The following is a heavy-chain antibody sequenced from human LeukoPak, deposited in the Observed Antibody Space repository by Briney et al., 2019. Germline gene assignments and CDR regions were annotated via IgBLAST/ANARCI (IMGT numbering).Heavy chain of an antibody. D-gene: IGHD3-22*01. CDR1: GFTFSSYA. Sequence: GGSLRLSCAASGFTFSSYAMSWVRQAPGKGLEWVSAISGSGGSTYYVDSVKGRFTISRDNSKNTLSLQMNSLRAEDTAVYYCAKGDSGYYYDSSGYLNWFDPWGQGTLVTVSS. CDR3: AKGDSGYYYDSSGYLNWFDP. V-gene: IGHV3-23*01. J-gene: IGHJ5*02. CDR2: ISGSGGST.